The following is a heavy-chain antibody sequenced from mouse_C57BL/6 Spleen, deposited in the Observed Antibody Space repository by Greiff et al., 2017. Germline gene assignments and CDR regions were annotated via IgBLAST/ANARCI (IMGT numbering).Heavy chain of an antibody. V-gene: IGHV1-22*01. Sequence: EVQLQQSGPELVKPGASVKMSCKASGYTFTDYNMHWVKQSHGKSLEWIGYINPNNGGTSYNQKFKGKATLTVNKSSSTAYMELRSLTSEDSAVYYCARSSHYSNYGAMDYWGQGTSVTVSS. D-gene: IGHD2-5*01. CDR3: ARSSHYSNYGAMDY. CDR1: GYTFTDYN. CDR2: INPNNGGT. J-gene: IGHJ4*01.